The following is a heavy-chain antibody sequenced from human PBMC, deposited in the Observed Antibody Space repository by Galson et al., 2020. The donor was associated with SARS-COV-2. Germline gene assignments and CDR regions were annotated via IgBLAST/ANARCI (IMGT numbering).Heavy chain of an antibody. J-gene: IGHJ4*02. CDR3: GRHSRGATPIRD. CDR1: GGSISSSTQY. Sequence: SETLSLTCTVSGGSISSSTQYWGWIRQPPGKGLEWIGSIYYTGSTYYNPSLKSRVTISVDPSKNQFSLKLTSVTAADTAVHYCGRHSRGATPIRDWGQGTLVTVSS. CDR2: IYYTGST. V-gene: IGHV4-39*01. D-gene: IGHD2-15*01.